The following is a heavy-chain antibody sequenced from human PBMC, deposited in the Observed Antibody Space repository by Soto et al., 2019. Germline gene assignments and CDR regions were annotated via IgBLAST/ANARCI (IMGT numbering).Heavy chain of an antibody. CDR3: AREFEAGVPAASNWFDP. V-gene: IGHV4-31*03. Sequence: SETLSLTCTVSGGSISSGGYYWSWTRQHQGKGMEWIGYIYYSGSTYYNPSLKSRVTISVDTSKNQFSLKLSSVTAADTAVYYCAREFEAGVPAASNWFDPGGQGTLVTVSS. D-gene: IGHD2-2*01. CDR1: GGSISSGGYY. J-gene: IGHJ5*02. CDR2: IYYSGST.